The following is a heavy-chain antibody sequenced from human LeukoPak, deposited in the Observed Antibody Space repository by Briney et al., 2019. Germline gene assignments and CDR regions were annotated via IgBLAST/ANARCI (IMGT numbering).Heavy chain of an antibody. Sequence: SETLSLTCAVSGGSISSSNWWSLVRQPPGKGLEWIGEIYHSGSTNYNPSLKSRVTISVDKSKNQFSLKLSSVTAADTAVYYCARTGTYYYDSSGPPPAFQHWGQGTLVTVSS. V-gene: IGHV4-4*02. CDR1: GGSISSSNW. CDR2: IYHSGST. D-gene: IGHD3-22*01. CDR3: ARTGTYYYDSSGPPPAFQH. J-gene: IGHJ1*01.